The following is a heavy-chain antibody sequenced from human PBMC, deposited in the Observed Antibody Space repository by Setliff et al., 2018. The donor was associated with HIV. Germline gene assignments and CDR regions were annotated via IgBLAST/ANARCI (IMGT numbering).Heavy chain of an antibody. J-gene: IGHJ6*03. D-gene: IGHD1-26*01. CDR3: AREARYSGEGFHYYYYMDV. CDR2: IYHSGST. Sequence: KTSETLSLTCTVSGGSISSHYWSWIRQPPGKGLEWIGYIYHSGSTNYNPSLKSRVTIPVDTSKNQFALKLSSVTAADTAVYYCAREARYSGEGFHYYYYMDVWGKGTTVTVSS. CDR1: GGSISSHY. V-gene: IGHV4-59*11.